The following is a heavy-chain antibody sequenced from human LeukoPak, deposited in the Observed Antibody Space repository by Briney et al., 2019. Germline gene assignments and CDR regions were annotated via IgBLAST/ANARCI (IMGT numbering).Heavy chain of an antibody. CDR3: VRDGVGAPPFDH. D-gene: IGHD1-26*01. CDR2: VKGDGSST. J-gene: IGHJ4*02. CDR1: GFAFSSNW. V-gene: IGHV3-74*01. Sequence: QPGGSLRLSCAASGFAFSSNWMHWVRQAPGKGLVWVSRVKGDGSSTSYADSVKGRFTISRDNAKNTLFLQMNSLRAEDTAVYYCVRDGVGAPPFDHWGQGALVTVSS.